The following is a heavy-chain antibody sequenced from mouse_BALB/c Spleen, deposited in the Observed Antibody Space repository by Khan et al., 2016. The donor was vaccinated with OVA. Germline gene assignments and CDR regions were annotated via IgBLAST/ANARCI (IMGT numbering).Heavy chain of an antibody. D-gene: IGHD2-5*01. J-gene: IGHJ3*01. V-gene: IGHV14-3*02. CDR1: GFTIKDTY. CDR3: ATLYSNPFAF. CDR2: IDPPNDDS. Sequence: VQLKQSGAELVKPGASVKLSCSASGFTIKDTYIHWMKQRPEQGLEWIGRIDPPNDDSKYGPKFQAQATFTADTSSNTAYLQLSSLTSEDTAVYYCATLYSNPFAFWGQGTLVSVSA.